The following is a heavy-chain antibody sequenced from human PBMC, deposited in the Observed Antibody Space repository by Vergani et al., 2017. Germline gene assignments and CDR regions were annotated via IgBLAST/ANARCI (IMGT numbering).Heavy chain of an antibody. CDR1: GFTFSSYA. CDR3: AKDLGTSSWGGWFDP. Sequence: EVQLLESGGGLVQPGGSLRLSCAASGFTFSSYAMSWVWQAPGKCLEWVSGISWNSNSIGYADSVKGRFTISRDNAKNSLYLQMNSLRAEDTALYYCAKDLGTSSWGGWFDPWGQGTLVTVSS. V-gene: IGHV3-9*01. D-gene: IGHD6-6*01. J-gene: IGHJ5*02. CDR2: ISWNSNSI.